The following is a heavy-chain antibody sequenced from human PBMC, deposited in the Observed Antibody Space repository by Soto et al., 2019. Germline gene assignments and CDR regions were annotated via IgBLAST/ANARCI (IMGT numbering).Heavy chain of an antibody. J-gene: IGHJ6*02. CDR2: INHSGST. D-gene: IGHD3-10*01. V-gene: IGHV4-34*01. CDR1: GGSFSGYY. Sequence: SETLSLTCAVYGGSFSGYYWSWIRQPPGKGLEWIGEINHSGSTNYNPSLKSRVTISVDTSKNQFSLKLSSVTAADTAVYYCARGRLSRSGDFRYYYYYGMDVWGQGTTVTVSS. CDR3: ARGRLSRSGDFRYYYYYGMDV.